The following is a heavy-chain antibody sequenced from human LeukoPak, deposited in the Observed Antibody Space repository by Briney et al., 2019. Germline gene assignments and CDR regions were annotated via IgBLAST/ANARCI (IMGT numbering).Heavy chain of an antibody. J-gene: IGHJ4*02. D-gene: IGHD3-10*01. Sequence: GGSLRLSCAASGFTVSSNYMSWVRQAPGKGLEWVSVIYSGGSTYYADSVKGRFTISRDNSKNTLYLQMNSLRAEDTAVYYCAKNTDYGSGSYFGGGEYYFDYWGQGTLVTVSS. CDR1: GFTVSSNY. CDR2: IYSGGST. CDR3: AKNTDYGSGSYFGGGEYYFDY. V-gene: IGHV3-53*05.